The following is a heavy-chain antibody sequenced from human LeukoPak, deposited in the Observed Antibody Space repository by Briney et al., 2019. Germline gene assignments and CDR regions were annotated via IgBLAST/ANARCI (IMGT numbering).Heavy chain of an antibody. V-gene: IGHV3-21*01. CDR3: ASSTTVTNPFDY. D-gene: IGHD4-17*01. CDR2: ISSSSGYI. Sequence: GGSLRLSCAASGFTFSSYSMNWVRQAPGKGLEWVSSISSSSGYIYYADSVKGRFTISRDNAKNSLYLQMNSLRAEDTAVYYCASSTTVTNPFDYWGQGTLVTVSS. CDR1: GFTFSSYS. J-gene: IGHJ4*02.